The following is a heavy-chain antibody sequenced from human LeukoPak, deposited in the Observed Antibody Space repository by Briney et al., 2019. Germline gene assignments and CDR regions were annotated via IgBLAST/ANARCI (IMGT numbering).Heavy chain of an antibody. D-gene: IGHD3-3*01. CDR3: ARPLYDFWSGYLYY. J-gene: IGHJ4*02. CDR2: INPNSGGT. Sequence: ASVKVSCKASGYTFTVYYMHWVRQAPGQGLEWMGWINPNSGGTNYAQKFQGRVTMTRDTSISTAYMELSRLRSDDTAVYYCARPLYDFWSGYLYYWGQGTLVTVSS. V-gene: IGHV1-2*02. CDR1: GYTFTVYY.